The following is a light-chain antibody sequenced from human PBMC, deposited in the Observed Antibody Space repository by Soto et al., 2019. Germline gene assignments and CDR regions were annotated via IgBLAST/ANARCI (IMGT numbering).Light chain of an antibody. J-gene: IGKJ5*01. Sequence: ETVLTQSPGTLSLSPGETATLSCRASQNVDIYLAWYQQKPGQAPRLLIYGASNRATGIPARFSGSGSGTDFTLTISSLEPEDFAVYYCQQRKYWPPLTFGQGTRLE. CDR3: QQRKYWPPLT. CDR1: QNVDIY. V-gene: IGKV3-11*01. CDR2: GAS.